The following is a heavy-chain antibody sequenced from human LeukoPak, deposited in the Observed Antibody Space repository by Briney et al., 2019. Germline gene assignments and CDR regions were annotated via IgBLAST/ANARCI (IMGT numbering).Heavy chain of an antibody. CDR1: GGTFSSYT. D-gene: IGHD2-2*01. CDR2: IIPILGIA. CDR3: ARDKLGYCSSTSCPGGGDAFDI. Sequence: SVKVSCKASGGTFSSYTISWVRQAPGQGLEWMGRIIPILGIADYAQKFQGRVTITADKSTSTAYMELSSLRSEDTAVYYCARDKLGYCSSTSCPGGGDAFDIWGQGTMVTVSS. V-gene: IGHV1-69*04. J-gene: IGHJ3*02.